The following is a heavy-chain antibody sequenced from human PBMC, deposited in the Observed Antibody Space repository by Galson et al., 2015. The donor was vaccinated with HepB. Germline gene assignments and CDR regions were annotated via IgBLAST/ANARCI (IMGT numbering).Heavy chain of an antibody. J-gene: IGHJ4*02. V-gene: IGHV3-23*01. D-gene: IGHD2/OR15-2a*01. CDR2: VSAAGNG. Sequence: SLRLSCAASGFTFTDNAMNWVRQAPGKGLEWVAGVSAAGNGVYAESVRGRFIISRDNSKNTVYLQMTSLRVEDTARYFCVRGKEVVVVSCFLRWGQGTDVAVAS. CDR1: GFTFTDNA. CDR3: VRGKEVVVVSCFLR.